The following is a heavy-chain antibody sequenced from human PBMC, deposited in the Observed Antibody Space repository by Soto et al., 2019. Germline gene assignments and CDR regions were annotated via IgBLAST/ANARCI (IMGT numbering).Heavy chain of an antibody. J-gene: IGHJ4*02. CDR1: GFTFRNYA. D-gene: IGHD6-6*01. Sequence: LRLSCAASGFTFRNYAFNWVRQAPGKGLEWVSAISGDGATTFYADSVRGRFTFSRDNSKNTLYLQMNSLRPEDTAVYYCARISSTSSTTYWGQGTLVTVSS. V-gene: IGHV3-23*01. CDR2: ISGDGATT. CDR3: ARISSTSSTTY.